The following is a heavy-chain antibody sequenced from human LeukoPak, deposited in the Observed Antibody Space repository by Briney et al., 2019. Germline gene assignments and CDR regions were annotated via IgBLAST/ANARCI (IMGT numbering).Heavy chain of an antibody. V-gene: IGHV1-2*02. CDR1: GYTFTDYY. CDR2: INPNSGGT. J-gene: IGHJ4*02. CDR3: ARTYSSSPADYFDY. D-gene: IGHD6-6*01. Sequence: ASVKVSCKASGYTFTDYYMHWVRQAPGQGLEWMGWINPNSGGTNYAQKFQGRVTMTRDTSISTAYMELSRLTSDDTAMYYCARTYSSSPADYFDYWGQGTLVTVSS.